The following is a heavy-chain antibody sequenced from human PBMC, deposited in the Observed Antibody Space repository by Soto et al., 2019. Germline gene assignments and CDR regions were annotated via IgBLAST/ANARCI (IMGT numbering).Heavy chain of an antibody. J-gene: IGHJ3*01. V-gene: IGHV4-59*08. CDR3: ARSIAARQYPFDF. CDR2: IYYSGST. Sequence: TLSLTCTASGGSISSYYWSWIRQPPGKGLEWIGYIYYSGSTNYNPSLKSRVTISVDTSKNQFSLKLSSVTAADTAVYYCARSIAARQYPFDFWGQGTMAPV. D-gene: IGHD6-6*01. CDR1: GGSISSYY.